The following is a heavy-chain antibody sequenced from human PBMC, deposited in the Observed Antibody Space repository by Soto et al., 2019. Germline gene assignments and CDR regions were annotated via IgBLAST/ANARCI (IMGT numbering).Heavy chain of an antibody. V-gene: IGHV3-23*01. CDR1: GFSFRHSA. CDR3: ANDPRGPDS. CDR2: ISGSGERT. Sequence: EVQLLESGGGLVQPEESLRLSCAASGFSFRHSAMSWVRQAPGKGLGWVSGISGSGERTYYADSVKGRFTISRDNSKNTLYLQMNSLRADDTAVYYCANDPRGPDSWGRGTLVTVSS. J-gene: IGHJ5*01. D-gene: IGHD3-10*01.